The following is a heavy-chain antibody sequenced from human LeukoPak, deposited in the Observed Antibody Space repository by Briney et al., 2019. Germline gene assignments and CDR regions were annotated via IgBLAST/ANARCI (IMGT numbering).Heavy chain of an antibody. J-gene: IGHJ4*02. Sequence: GGSLRLSCAASGFSVSNNYMSWVRQAPGKGLEWVSVIYSGGSTFYADSVKGRFTISRDNSKNTLYLELNSLRVEDTATFYCAKGQELDDGVFDSWGQGTMVTVSS. CDR1: GFSVSNNY. D-gene: IGHD1-1*01. CDR3: AKGQELDDGVFDS. CDR2: IYSGGST. V-gene: IGHV3-66*01.